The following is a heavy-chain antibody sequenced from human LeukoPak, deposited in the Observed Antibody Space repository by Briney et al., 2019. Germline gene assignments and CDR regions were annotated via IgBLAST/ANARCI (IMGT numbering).Heavy chain of an antibody. D-gene: IGHD3-16*01. CDR2: IYHSGST. J-gene: IGHJ3*02. CDR1: GYSISSGYY. Sequence: SETLSLTCTVSGYSISSGYYWGWIRQPPGKGLEWIGSIYHSGSTNYNPSLKSRVTISVDTSKNQCSLKLSSVTAADTAVYYCARGNDARNAFDIWGQGTMVTVSS. CDR3: ARGNDARNAFDI. V-gene: IGHV4-38-2*02.